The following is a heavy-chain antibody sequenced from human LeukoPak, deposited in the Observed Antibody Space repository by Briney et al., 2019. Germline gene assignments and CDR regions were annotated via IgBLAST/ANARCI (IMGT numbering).Heavy chain of an antibody. CDR3: AKDSRITGTVDY. J-gene: IGHJ4*02. D-gene: IGHD1-7*01. CDR1: GFTFSSYA. CDR2: ISGSGGST. Sequence: PGGSLRLSCAASGFTFSSYAMSWVRQAPGKGLEWVSAISGSGGSTYYADSVKGRLTISRDNSKNTLYLQTNSLRAEDTAVYYCAKDSRITGTVDYWGQGTLVTVSS. V-gene: IGHV3-23*01.